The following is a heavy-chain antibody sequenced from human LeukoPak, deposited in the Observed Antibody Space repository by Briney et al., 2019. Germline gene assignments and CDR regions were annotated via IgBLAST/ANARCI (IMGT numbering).Heavy chain of an antibody. CDR3: ALSYMGATWGYYYYYYMDV. CDR1: GYTFTSYY. Sequence: ASVKVSCKASGYTFTSYYMHWVRQAPGQGLEWMGIINPSGGSTSYAQKFQGRVTMTRDTSTSTVYMELSSLRSEDTAVYYCALSYMGATWGYYYYYYMDVWGKGTTVTVSS. CDR2: INPSGGST. J-gene: IGHJ6*03. D-gene: IGHD1-26*01. V-gene: IGHV1-46*03.